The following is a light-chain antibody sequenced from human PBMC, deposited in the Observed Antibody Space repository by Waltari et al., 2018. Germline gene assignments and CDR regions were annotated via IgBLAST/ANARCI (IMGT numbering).Light chain of an antibody. J-gene: IGLJ3*02. CDR3: CSYAGSSTVM. V-gene: IGLV2-23*02. CDR2: EVN. Sequence: QSALTQPASVSGSPGQSINISCTGTTSNVGNYDIVSWYQQPPGKAPKLIISEVNKRPSGISDRFSGSKSGNTASLTISGLLTEDEADYYCCSYAGSSTVMFGGGTKLTVL. CDR1: TSNVGNYDI.